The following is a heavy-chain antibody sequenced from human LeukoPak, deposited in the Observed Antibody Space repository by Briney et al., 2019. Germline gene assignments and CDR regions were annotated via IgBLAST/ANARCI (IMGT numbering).Heavy chain of an antibody. CDR1: GGTFSSYA. V-gene: IGHV1-69*05. Sequence: ASVKVSCKASGGTFSSYAISWVRQAPGQGLEWMGGIIPIFGTANYAQKFQGRVTITTDESTSTAYMELSSLRSGDTAVYYCARAKMVRGVIIDDYWGQGTLVTVSS. D-gene: IGHD3-10*01. CDR3: ARAKMVRGVIIDDY. J-gene: IGHJ4*02. CDR2: IIPIFGTA.